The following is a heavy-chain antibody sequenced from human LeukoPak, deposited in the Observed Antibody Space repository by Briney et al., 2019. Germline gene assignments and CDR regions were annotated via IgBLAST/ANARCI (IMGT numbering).Heavy chain of an antibody. Sequence: SQTLSLTCTVSGGSISSGDYYWSWIRQPPGRGLEWIAYMYYSGSTYYNPSLKSRVTMSADTSKNQLSLKLSAVTAADTAVYYCARPYYYDSRIDPWGQGILVTVSS. CDR2: MYYSGST. D-gene: IGHD3-22*01. CDR3: ARPYYYDSRIDP. CDR1: GGSISSGDYY. J-gene: IGHJ5*02. V-gene: IGHV4-30-4*01.